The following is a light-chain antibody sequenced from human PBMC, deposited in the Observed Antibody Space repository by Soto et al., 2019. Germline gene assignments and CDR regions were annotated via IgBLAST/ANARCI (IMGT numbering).Light chain of an antibody. Sequence: EIVLTQSPATLSLSPVERSTLSCRASQSVSSYLAWYQQKPGQAPRLLIYDASNRATGIPARFSGSGSGTDFTLTISSLEPEDFAVYYCQKRSNWPLTFGGGTKVDIK. J-gene: IGKJ4*01. CDR1: QSVSSY. CDR2: DAS. CDR3: QKRSNWPLT. V-gene: IGKV3-11*01.